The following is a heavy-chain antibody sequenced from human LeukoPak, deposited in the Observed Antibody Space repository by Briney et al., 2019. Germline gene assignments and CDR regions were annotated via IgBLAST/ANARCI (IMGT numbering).Heavy chain of an antibody. CDR3: ARTIGIVGATDWFDP. Sequence: GASVKVSCKASGYTFTSYGISWVRQAPGQGLEWMGWISAYNGNTDYAQKLQGRVTMTTDTSTSTAYMELRSLRSDDTAVYYCARTIGIVGATDWFDPWGQGTLVTVSS. V-gene: IGHV1-18*01. D-gene: IGHD1-26*01. CDR1: GYTFTSYG. J-gene: IGHJ5*02. CDR2: ISAYNGNT.